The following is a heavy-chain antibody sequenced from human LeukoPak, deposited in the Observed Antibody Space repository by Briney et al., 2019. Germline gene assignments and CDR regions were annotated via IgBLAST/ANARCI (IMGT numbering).Heavy chain of an antibody. D-gene: IGHD1-14*01. CDR1: GFALSDSW. V-gene: IGHV3-74*01. CDR3: ARDPGFSPDH. Sequence: GGSLRLSCVASGFALSDSWMHWVRQAPGKGLVWVSHISPDGTVTNYADIVKGRFIISRDNAKNTVFLQMNSLRAEDTSVYYCARDPGFSPDHWGQGTLVTVSS. J-gene: IGHJ1*01. CDR2: ISPDGTVT.